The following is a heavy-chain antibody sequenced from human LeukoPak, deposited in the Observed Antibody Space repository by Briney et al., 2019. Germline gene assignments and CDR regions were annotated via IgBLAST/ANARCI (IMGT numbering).Heavy chain of an antibody. CDR1: GFTFSDYY. J-gene: IGHJ4*02. CDR3: AAYYYGSGSYSLAY. CDR2: ISSSGSTI. D-gene: IGHD3-10*01. V-gene: IGHV3-11*01. Sequence: PGGSLRLSCAASGFTFSDYYMSWIRQAPGKGLEWVSYISSSGSTIYYADSVKGRFTISRDNGKNSLYLQMTSLRAEDPAVYSCAAYYYGSGSYSLAYWGQGTLVTVSS.